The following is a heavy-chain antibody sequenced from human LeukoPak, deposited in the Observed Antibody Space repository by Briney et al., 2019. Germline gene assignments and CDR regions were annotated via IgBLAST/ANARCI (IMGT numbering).Heavy chain of an antibody. V-gene: IGHV3-7*01. CDR1: GFTFSSYW. CDR3: ARAGAAMVQDAFDI. CDR2: IKQDGNEK. Sequence: GGSLRLSCAASGFTFSSYWMSWVRQAPGKGLEWVANIKQDGNEKYYVDSVKGRFTISRDNAKNSLYLQMNSLRAEDTAVYYCARAGAAMVQDAFDIWGQGTMVTVSS. J-gene: IGHJ3*02. D-gene: IGHD5-18*01.